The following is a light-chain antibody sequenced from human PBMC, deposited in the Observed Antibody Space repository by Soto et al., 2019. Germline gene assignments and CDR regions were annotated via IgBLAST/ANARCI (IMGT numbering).Light chain of an antibody. CDR2: GVY. J-gene: IGKJ1*01. CDR1: QSVSSS. Sequence: EIVVTPSPTILSVSPGERATLSCRASQSVSSSLAWYQQKPGQAPRLLIYGVYTRAPGIPARFSGSGSGTEFTLTISSLQSEDFAVYYCQLYHSWPPWAFGQGTKVDIK. CDR3: QLYHSWPPWA. V-gene: IGKV3D-15*01.